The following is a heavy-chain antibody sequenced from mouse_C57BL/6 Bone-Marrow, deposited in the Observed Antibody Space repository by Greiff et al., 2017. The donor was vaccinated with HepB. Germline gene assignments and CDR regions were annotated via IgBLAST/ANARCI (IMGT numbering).Heavy chain of an antibody. CDR2: IDPSDSYT. CDR1: GYTFTSYW. CDR3: ARDGSNYDY. Sequence: QVHVKQPGAELVKPGASVKLSCKASGYTFTSYWMQWVKQRPGQGLEWIGEIDPSDSYTNYNQKFKGKATLTVDTSSSTAYMQLSSLTSEDSAVYYCARDGSNYDYWGQGTTLTVSS. V-gene: IGHV1-50*01. J-gene: IGHJ2*01. D-gene: IGHD2-5*01.